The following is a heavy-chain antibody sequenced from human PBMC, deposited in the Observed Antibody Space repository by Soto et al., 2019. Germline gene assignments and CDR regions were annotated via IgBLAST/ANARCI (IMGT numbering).Heavy chain of an antibody. J-gene: IGHJ5*02. CDR1: GGSFSDCY. CDR3: ARGDILTGSRNWFDP. CDR2: INHSGST. D-gene: IGHD3-9*01. Sequence: SDTLSLTCVVYGGSFSDCYWSWIRQPPGKGLEWIGEINHSGSTNYIPSLKSRVTISVDTSKNQFSLKLSSVTAADTAVYYCARGDILTGSRNWFDPWGQGILVTVSS. V-gene: IGHV4-34*01.